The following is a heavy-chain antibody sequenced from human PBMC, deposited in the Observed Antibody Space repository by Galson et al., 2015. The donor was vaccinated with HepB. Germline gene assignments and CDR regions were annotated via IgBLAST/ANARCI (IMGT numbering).Heavy chain of an antibody. D-gene: IGHD3-16*02. CDR3: TRGRSGNYLSPLGH. V-gene: IGHV1-8*01. J-gene: IGHJ4*02. Sequence: SVKVSCKASGYTFSTYDINWVRQAPGQGLEWMGWMNPKSGNTGYAPKFQGRVSMTRNTSISTASMELGSLGSEDTAVYFCTRGRSGNYLSPLGHWGQGTLVTVSS. CDR2: MNPKSGNT. CDR1: GYTFSTYD.